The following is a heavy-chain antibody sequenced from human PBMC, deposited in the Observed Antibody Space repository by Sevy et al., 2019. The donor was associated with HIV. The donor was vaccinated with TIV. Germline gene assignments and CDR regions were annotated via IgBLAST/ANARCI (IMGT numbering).Heavy chain of an antibody. D-gene: IGHD2-8*01. V-gene: IGHV3-30*02. CDR3: ARGRKTTQEWLEELDYYYGVDV. J-gene: IGHJ6*02. Sequence: GGSLRLSCAASGFTFSTYDMHWVRQAPGKGLEWVAYIRYDGSSKYYAVSVRGRFTISRDNSKNTLYLQMNSLRAEDTAVYYCARGRKTTQEWLEELDYYYGVDVWGQGTTVTVSS. CDR2: IRYDGSSK. CDR1: GFTFSTYD.